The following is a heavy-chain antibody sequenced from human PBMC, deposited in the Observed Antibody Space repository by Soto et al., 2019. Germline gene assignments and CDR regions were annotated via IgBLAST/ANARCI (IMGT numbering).Heavy chain of an antibody. CDR3: ARKNPGREWELPDY. Sequence: QVQLVESGGGVVQPGRSLRLSCAASGFAFSTYGMHWVRQAPGKGLEWVAVTTSDGARINYADSVKGRFTISRDNSRTTLYLRMNSLRIDDTAVYYCARKNPGREWELPDYWGQGPLVTVSS. D-gene: IGHD1-26*01. CDR1: GFAFSTYG. CDR2: TTSDGARI. V-gene: IGHV3-30*03. J-gene: IGHJ4*02.